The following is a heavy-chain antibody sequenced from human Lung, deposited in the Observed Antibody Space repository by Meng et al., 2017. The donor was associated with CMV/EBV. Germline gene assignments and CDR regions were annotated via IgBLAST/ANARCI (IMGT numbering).Heavy chain of an antibody. CDR2: IYYSGLT. CDR1: GGSSRSSSHY. V-gene: IGHV4-39*07. D-gene: IGHD2-8*01. Sequence: SGHGRLRTSGPFSSTGTSLGGSSRSSSHYWGWIRQPPGKGLEWIGNIYYSGLTSYNPSLKSRVTISVDTSKNQFSLKLSSVTAADTAVFYCARVWANGEGWFDPWGQGTLVTVSS. J-gene: IGHJ5*02. CDR3: ARVWANGEGWFDP.